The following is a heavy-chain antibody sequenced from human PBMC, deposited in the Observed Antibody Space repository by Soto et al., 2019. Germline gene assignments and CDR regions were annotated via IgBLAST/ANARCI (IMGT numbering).Heavy chain of an antibody. CDR2: IYLGDSNT. CDR1: GYSLTSYW. Sequence: PGESLKISCKGSGYSLTSYWIGWMRQTPGKGLEWMGMIYLGDSNTRYSPSFQGQVTISADKSITTAYLQWSSLKASDTAMYYCARQSYCSSTSCYTVDSWGQGTLVTVPS. V-gene: IGHV5-51*01. D-gene: IGHD2-2*02. CDR3: ARQSYCSSTSCYTVDS. J-gene: IGHJ4*02.